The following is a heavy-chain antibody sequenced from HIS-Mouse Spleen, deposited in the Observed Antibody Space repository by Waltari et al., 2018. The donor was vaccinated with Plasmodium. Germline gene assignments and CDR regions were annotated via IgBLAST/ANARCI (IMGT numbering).Heavy chain of an antibody. Sequence: GKGLEWVSSISSSSSYIYYADSVKGRFTISRDNAKNSLYLKMNSLRAEDTAVYYCAREDILTGYYNDYWYFDLWGRGTLVTVSS. CDR3: AREDILTGYYNDYWYFDL. CDR2: ISSSSSYI. V-gene: IGHV3-21*01. J-gene: IGHJ2*01. D-gene: IGHD3-9*01.